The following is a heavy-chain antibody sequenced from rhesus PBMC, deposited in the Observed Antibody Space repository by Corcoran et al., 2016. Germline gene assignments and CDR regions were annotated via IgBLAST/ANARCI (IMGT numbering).Heavy chain of an antibody. CDR2: IYGGSGRP. Sequence: QVQLQESGPGLVKPSETLSLTCAVSGGSISSNYWCWFRQSPGKGLEGIWYIYGGSGRPGYHPSLKSRVTISTDTSENQFSLKLRSVTAADTAVYCCNLGRGFYGLDSWGQGVVVTVSS. CDR3: NLGRGFYGLDS. J-gene: IGHJ6*01. V-gene: IGHV4-160*01. D-gene: IGHD7-45*01. CDR1: GGSISSNY.